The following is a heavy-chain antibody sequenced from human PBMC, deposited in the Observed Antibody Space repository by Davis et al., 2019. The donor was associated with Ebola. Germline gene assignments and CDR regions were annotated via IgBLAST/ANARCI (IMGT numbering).Heavy chain of an antibody. CDR1: GGSISSYY. V-gene: IGHV4-59*01. Sequence: GSLRLSCTVSGGSISSYYWSWIRQPPGKGLEWIGYIYYSGSTNYNPSLKSRVTISVDTSKNQFSLKLSSVTAADTAVYYCARESVGSLFDYWGQGTLVTVSS. D-gene: IGHD2-15*01. CDR3: ARESVGSLFDY. CDR2: IYYSGST. J-gene: IGHJ4*02.